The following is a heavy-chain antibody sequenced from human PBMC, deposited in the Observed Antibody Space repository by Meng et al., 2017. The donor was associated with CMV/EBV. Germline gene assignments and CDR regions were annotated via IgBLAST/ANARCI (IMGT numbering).Heavy chain of an antibody. V-gene: IGHV1-69*05. D-gene: IGHD3-3*01. CDR2: IIPIFGTA. CDR3: TRGPYYDFWSSYEGGMDV. J-gene: IGHJ6*02. Sequence: SVKVSCKASGGTFSSYAISWVRQAPGQGLEWMGGIIPIFGTANYAQKFQGRVTITTDESTSTAYMELSSLRSEDTAVYYCTRGPYYDFWSSYEGGMDVWGQGTTVTVSS. CDR1: GGTFSSYA.